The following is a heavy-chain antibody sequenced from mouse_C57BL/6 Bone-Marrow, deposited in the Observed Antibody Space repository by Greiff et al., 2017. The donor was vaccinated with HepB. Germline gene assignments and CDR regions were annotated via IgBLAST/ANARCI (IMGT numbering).Heavy chain of an antibody. V-gene: IGHV1-81*01. CDR2: IYPRSGNT. Sequence: VKLVESGAELARPGASVKLSCKASGYTFTSYGISWVKQRTGQGLEWIGEIYPRSGNTYYNEKFKGKATLTADKSSSTAYMELRSLTSEDSAVYFCARPTITTVVATDDYWGQGTTLTVSS. CDR3: ARPTITTVVATDDY. D-gene: IGHD1-1*01. CDR1: GYTFTSYG. J-gene: IGHJ2*01.